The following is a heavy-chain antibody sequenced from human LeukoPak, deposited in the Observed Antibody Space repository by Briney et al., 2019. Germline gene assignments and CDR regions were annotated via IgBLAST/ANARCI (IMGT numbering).Heavy chain of an antibody. CDR1: GDSVSRDGAA. J-gene: IGHJ4*02. Sequence: SQTLSLTCAISGDSVSRDGAAWTWIRQSPSRGLEWLGRTYYRSKWHNEYAVSVRGRMAIIPDTSKNQFPLHLSSVTPEDTAVYFCARDTLAAADSWGQGALVTVSS. V-gene: IGHV6-1*01. D-gene: IGHD6-25*01. CDR3: ARDTLAAADS. CDR2: TYYRSKWHN.